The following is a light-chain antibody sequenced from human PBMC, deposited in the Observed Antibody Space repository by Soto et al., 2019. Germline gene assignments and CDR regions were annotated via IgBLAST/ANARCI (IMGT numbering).Light chain of an antibody. CDR2: GVY. Sequence: QSALTQPPSASGSPGQSVTISCTGTSSDVGGYNYVSWYQHHPDKAPKLIMYGVYKRPSGVPDRFSGSKSGTTASLTVSGLQAEDEAEYYCSSYAASDSVVVFGGGTQLTVL. CDR1: SSDVGGYNY. J-gene: IGLJ7*01. CDR3: SSYAASDSVVV. V-gene: IGLV2-8*01.